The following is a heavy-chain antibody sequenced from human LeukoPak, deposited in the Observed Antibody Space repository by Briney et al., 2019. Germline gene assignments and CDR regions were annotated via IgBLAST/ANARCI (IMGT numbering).Heavy chain of an antibody. D-gene: IGHD3-16*02. CDR3: ARYLWGSYPTFEDY. CDR2: ISYSGST. CDR1: GGSISSYY. J-gene: IGHJ4*02. Sequence: ESGPTLVNPSETLSLTCTVSGGSISSYYWSWIRQPPGKGLEWIGYISYSGSTNYNPSLNSRVTISVHTSKNQSSLKLSSVTAADTAVYYCARYLWGSYPTFEDYWGQGTLVTVSS. V-gene: IGHV4-59*01.